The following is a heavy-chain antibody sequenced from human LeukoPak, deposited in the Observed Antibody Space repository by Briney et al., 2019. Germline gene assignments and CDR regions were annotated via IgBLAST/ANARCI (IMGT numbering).Heavy chain of an antibody. CDR1: GYTFTSYD. J-gene: IGHJ5*02. D-gene: IGHD3-10*01. V-gene: IGHV1-8*01. Sequence: ASVKVSCKASGYTFTSYDINWVRQATGQGLEWMGWMNPSSGNTGYAQKFQGRVTMTRNTSISTAYMELSSLRSEDTAVYYCARGSPSYYGSGFNWFDPWGQGTLVTVSS. CDR3: ARGSPSYYGSGFNWFDP. CDR2: MNPSSGNT.